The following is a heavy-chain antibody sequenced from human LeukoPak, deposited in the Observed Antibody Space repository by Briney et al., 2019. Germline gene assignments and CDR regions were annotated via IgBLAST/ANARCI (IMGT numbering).Heavy chain of an antibody. D-gene: IGHD2-2*01. J-gene: IGHJ5*02. CDR1: GFTVSSNY. V-gene: IGHV3-66*01. Sequence: GGSLRLSCAASGFTVSSNYMSWVRQAPGKGLEWVSVIYSGGSTYYADSVKGRFTISRDNSKNTLYLQMNSLGAEDTAVYYCARAFYCSSTSCYGRNWFDPWGQGTLVTVSS. CDR3: ARAFYCSSTSCYGRNWFDP. CDR2: IYSGGST.